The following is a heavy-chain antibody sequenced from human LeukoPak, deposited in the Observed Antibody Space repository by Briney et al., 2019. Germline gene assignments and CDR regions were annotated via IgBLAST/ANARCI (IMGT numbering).Heavy chain of an antibody. CDR1: GYTFTGYY. D-gene: IGHD3-9*01. CDR2: INTNTGNP. J-gene: IGHJ4*02. CDR3: ARVARYFDWLLLFDY. Sequence: ASVKVSCKASGYTFTGYYIHWVRQPPGQGLEWMGWINTNTGNPTYAQGFTGRFVFSLDTSVSSAYLQISSLKAEDTAVYYCARVARYFDWLLLFDYWGQGTLVTVSS. V-gene: IGHV7-4-1*02.